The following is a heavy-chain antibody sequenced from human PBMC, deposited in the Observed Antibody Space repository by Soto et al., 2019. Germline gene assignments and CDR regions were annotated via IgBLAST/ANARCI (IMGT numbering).Heavy chain of an antibody. CDR3: ARERTYSSSYGAGIFFYYYYGMDV. CDR1: GGSISSSNW. V-gene: IGHV4-4*02. Sequence: QVQLQESGPGLVKPSGTLSLTCAVSGGSISSSNWWSWVRQPPGKGLEWIGEIYHSGSTNYNPSLKSRVTRSVDKAKNQFSLKLSSVTAADTAVYYCARERTYSSSYGAGIFFYYYYGMDVWGQGTTVTVSS. D-gene: IGHD6-13*01. J-gene: IGHJ6*02. CDR2: IYHSGST.